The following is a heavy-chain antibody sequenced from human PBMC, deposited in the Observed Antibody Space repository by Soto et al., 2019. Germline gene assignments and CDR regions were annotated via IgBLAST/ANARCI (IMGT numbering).Heavy chain of an antibody. V-gene: IGHV1-2*04. CDR2: INPNSGGT. D-gene: IGHD3-22*01. Sequence: ASVKVSCKASGYTFTGYYMHWVRQAPGQGLEWMGWINPNSGGTNYAQKFQGWVTMTRDTSISTAYMELSRLRSDDTAVYYCARGTYYYDCSGYFPLSDYWGQGTLVTVSS. CDR1: GYTFTGYY. J-gene: IGHJ4*02. CDR3: ARGTYYYDCSGYFPLSDY.